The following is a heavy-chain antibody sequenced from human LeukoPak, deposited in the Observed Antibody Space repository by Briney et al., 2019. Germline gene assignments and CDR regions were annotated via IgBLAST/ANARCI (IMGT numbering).Heavy chain of an antibody. J-gene: IGHJ4*02. CDR1: GFTFSSSW. Sequence: GGSLRLSCAASGFTFSSSWMTWVRQAPGKGLEWLANIKGDGSDKNYVDSVKGRFTISRDNARNSLFLQMSSLRGEDTALYYCATEHWGPNSWGQGTLVTVSS. CDR3: ATEHWGPNS. D-gene: IGHD3-16*01. CDR2: IKGDGSDK. V-gene: IGHV3-7*01.